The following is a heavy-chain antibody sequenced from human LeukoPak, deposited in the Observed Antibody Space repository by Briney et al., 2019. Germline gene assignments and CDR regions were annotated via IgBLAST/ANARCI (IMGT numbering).Heavy chain of an antibody. D-gene: IGHD5-18*01. CDR2: ISGSGGST. Sequence: GGSLRLSCAASGFTFSSYAMSWVRQAPGKGLEWVSAISGSGGSTYYADSVKGRLTISRDNSKNTLYLQMNSLRAEDTAVYYCAKDQYGVDTAMAAPWGQGTLVTVFS. J-gene: IGHJ5*02. V-gene: IGHV3-23*01. CDR3: AKDQYGVDTAMAAP. CDR1: GFTFSSYA.